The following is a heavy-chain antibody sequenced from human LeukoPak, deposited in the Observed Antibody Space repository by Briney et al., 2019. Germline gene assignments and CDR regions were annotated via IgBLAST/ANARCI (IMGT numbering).Heavy chain of an antibody. CDR2: ISGSGGST. Sequence: PGGSLRLSCAASGFTFSSYAMSWVRQAPGKGLEWVSAISGSGGSTYYADSVKGRFTISRDNSKNALYLQMNSLRAEDTAVYYCAKSLPRYYYYGMDVWGQGTTVTVSS. CDR1: GFTFSSYA. CDR3: AKSLPRYYYYGMDV. V-gene: IGHV3-23*01. J-gene: IGHJ6*02.